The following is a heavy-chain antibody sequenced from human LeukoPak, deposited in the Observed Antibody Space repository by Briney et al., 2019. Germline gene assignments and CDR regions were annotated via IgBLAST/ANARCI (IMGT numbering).Heavy chain of an antibody. J-gene: IGHJ5*02. CDR1: GGSFSGYY. Sequence: PSETLSLTCAVYGGSFSGYYWSWIRQPPGKGLEWIGEINHSGSTNYNPSLKSRVTISVDTSKNQFSLKLSSVTAADTAVYYCARHGRITMVRGVQGWFDPWGQGTLVTVSS. CDR3: ARHGRITMVRGVQGWFDP. D-gene: IGHD3-10*01. CDR2: INHSGST. V-gene: IGHV4-34*01.